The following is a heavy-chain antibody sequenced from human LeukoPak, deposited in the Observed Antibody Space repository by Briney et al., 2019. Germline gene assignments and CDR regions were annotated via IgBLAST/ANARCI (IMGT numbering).Heavy chain of an antibody. CDR2: ISYDGSNK. CDR3: AKDSYFDYGDYGHFDFDY. V-gene: IGHV3-30*18. CDR1: GFTFSSYV. Sequence: GGSLRLSCAASGFTFSSYVMHWVRQAPGKGLEWVAVISYDGSNKYYADSVKGRFTISRDNSKNTLYLQMNSLRAEDTAVYYCAKDSYFDYGDYGHFDFDYWGQGTLVTVSS. J-gene: IGHJ4*02. D-gene: IGHD4-17*01.